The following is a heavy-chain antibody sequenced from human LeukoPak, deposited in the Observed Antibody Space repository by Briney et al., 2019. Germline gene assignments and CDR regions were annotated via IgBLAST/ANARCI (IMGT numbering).Heavy chain of an antibody. J-gene: IGHJ4*02. CDR2: IYYSGST. D-gene: IGHD6-13*01. CDR1: GGSLSSSSYY. CDR3: ATRPSGIAAALDY. Sequence: SETLSLTCTVSGGSLSSSSYYWGWIRQPPGKGLEWIGSIYYSGSTYYNPSLKSRVTISVDTSKNQFSLKLSSVTAADTAVYYCATRPSGIAAALDYWGQGTLVTVSS. V-gene: IGHV4-39*01.